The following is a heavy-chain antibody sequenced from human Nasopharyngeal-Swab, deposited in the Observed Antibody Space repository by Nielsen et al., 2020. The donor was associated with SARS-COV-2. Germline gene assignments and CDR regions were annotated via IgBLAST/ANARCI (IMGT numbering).Heavy chain of an antibody. J-gene: IGHJ3*01. CDR1: GFPFINHY. D-gene: IGHD2-21*02. CDR3: ARESVVTGMDDATDV. CDR2: IRQDAREQ. Sequence: GESLKISCAASGFPFINHYMTWVRQPPGKGLEWVANIRQDAREQFYVDSVKGRFTISRDNAKNSVFLQMDSLRVDDTAVYYCARESVVTGMDDATDVWGQGTMVIVS. V-gene: IGHV3-7*04.